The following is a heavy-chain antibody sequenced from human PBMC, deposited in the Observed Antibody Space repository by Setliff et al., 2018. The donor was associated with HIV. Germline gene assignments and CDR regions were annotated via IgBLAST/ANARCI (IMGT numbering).Heavy chain of an antibody. D-gene: IGHD3-10*01. CDR3: AGELAPLGSYSYFDY. J-gene: IGHJ4*02. Sequence: KPSETLSLTCTVSGGSISSYYWGWIRQPPGKGLEWSGYIYYSGSTNYNPSLKSRVTISVDTSKNQFFLKLSSVTAADTAVYYCAGELAPLGSYSYFDYWGQGTLVTVSS. CDR2: IYYSGST. V-gene: IGHV4-59*01. CDR1: GGSISSYY.